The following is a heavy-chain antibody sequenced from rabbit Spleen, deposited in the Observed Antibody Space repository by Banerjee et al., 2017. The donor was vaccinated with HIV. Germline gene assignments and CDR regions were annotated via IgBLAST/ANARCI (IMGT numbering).Heavy chain of an antibody. Sequence: QLVESGGGLVQPGGSLKLSCKASGFTLSNYYMNWVRQAPGKGLEWIGYIDPVFGITYYANWVNGRFSISRENAQNTVFLQMTSLTAADTATYFCARDTSSSFSSYGMDLWGPGTLVTVS. CDR3: ARDTSSSFSSYGMDL. D-gene: IGHD1-1*01. V-gene: IGHV1S7*01. J-gene: IGHJ6*01. CDR2: IDPVFGIT. CDR1: GFTLSNYY.